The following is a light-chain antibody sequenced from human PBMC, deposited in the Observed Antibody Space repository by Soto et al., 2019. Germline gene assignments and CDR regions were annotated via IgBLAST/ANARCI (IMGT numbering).Light chain of an antibody. CDR1: QTISSW. CDR3: QHYNSYSEA. J-gene: IGKJ1*01. CDR2: KAS. Sequence: DIQMTQSPSPLSGSVGDRVTITCRASQTISSWLAWYQQKPGKAPKLLIYKASTLKSGVPSRFSGSGSGTELTLTISSLQPDDFATYYCQHYNSYSEAFGQGTKVDI. V-gene: IGKV1-5*03.